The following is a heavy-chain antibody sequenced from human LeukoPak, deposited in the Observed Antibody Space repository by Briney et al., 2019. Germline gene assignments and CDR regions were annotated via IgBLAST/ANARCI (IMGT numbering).Heavy chain of an antibody. J-gene: IGHJ4*02. V-gene: IGHV3-21*01. CDR1: GFAFSSYS. Sequence: GGSLRLSCAASGFAFSSYSMNWVRQAPGKGLEWVSSISSSSSYIYYADSVKGRFTISRDNAKNSLYLQMNSLRAEDTAVYYCARDRSVNYGDYVHWGQGTLVTVSS. CDR2: ISSSSSYI. D-gene: IGHD4-17*01. CDR3: ARDRSVNYGDYVH.